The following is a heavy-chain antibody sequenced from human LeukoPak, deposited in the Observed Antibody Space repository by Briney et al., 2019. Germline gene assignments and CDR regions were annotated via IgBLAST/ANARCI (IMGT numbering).Heavy chain of an antibody. J-gene: IGHJ4*02. CDR3: AKTLSGGYSNVDY. CDR2: VSNSGGST. CDR1: GFTFSDYY. D-gene: IGHD5-18*01. V-gene: IGHV3-23*01. Sequence: GGSLRLSCAASGFTFSDYYMSWIRQAPGKGLEWVSGVSNSGGSTYYADSVKGRFTVSRDNSKNTLYLQMNSLRAEDTAIYYCAKTLSGGYSNVDYWGQGTLVTVSS.